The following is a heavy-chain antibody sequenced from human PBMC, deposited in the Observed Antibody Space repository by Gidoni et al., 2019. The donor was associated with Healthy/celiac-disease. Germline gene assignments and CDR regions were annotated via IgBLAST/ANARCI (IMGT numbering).Heavy chain of an antibody. CDR3: AKEEDSVVVVAATQVDY. CDR2: ISYDGSNK. J-gene: IGHJ4*02. Sequence: QVHLVQAGGGVVQPGRSLRPCCAASGVTFSSYGMYWVRQAPGKGLEWVAVISYDGSNKYYADSVKGRFTISRDNSKNSLYLQRNSLGADDTAVYYGAKEEDSVVVVAATQVDYWGQGTLVTVSS. CDR1: GVTFSSYG. D-gene: IGHD2-15*01. V-gene: IGHV3-30*18.